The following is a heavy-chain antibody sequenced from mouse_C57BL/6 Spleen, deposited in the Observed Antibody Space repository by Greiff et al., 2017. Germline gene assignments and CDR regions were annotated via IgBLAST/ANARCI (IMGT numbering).Heavy chain of an antibody. V-gene: IGHV14-4*01. CDR3: TEGKGWFAY. Sequence: VQLQQSGAELVRPGASVKLSCTASGFNIKDDYMHWVKQRPEQGLEWIGWIDPENGDTEYASKFQGKATITADTSSNTADLQLSSLTSEDTAVYYCTEGKGWFAYWGQGTLVTVSA. J-gene: IGHJ3*01. CDR2: IDPENGDT. D-gene: IGHD1-3*01. CDR1: GFNIKDDY.